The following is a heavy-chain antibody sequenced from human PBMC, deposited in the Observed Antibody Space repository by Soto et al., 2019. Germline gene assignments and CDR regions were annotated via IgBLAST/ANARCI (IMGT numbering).Heavy chain of an antibody. CDR3: AIGPRMWLPGGGY. CDR2: INHSGIT. D-gene: IGHD6-19*01. V-gene: IGHV4-34*01. CDR1: GGSLSGYY. J-gene: IGHJ4*02. Sequence: SETLSLTCAVYGGSLSGYYWSWIRQPPGKGLEWLGEINHSGITNYNPSLKSRVTISIDTSKNRFSLNLNSVTAPDTAIYYCAIGPRMWLPGGGYWGQGTLVTVSS.